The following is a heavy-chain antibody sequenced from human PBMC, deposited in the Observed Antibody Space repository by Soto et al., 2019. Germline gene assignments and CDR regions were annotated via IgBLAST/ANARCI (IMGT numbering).Heavy chain of an antibody. J-gene: IGHJ6*04. V-gene: IGHV3-48*01. Sequence: PGGSLRLSCAASGFTFSSYSMNWVRQAPGKGLEWVSYISSSSSTIYYADSVKGRFTISRDNAKNSLYLQMNSLRAEDTAVYYCARDGLNCSGGSCYWTPASLDVWGKGTTVTVSS. D-gene: IGHD2-15*01. CDR3: ARDGLNCSGGSCYWTPASLDV. CDR2: ISSSSSTI. CDR1: GFTFSSYS.